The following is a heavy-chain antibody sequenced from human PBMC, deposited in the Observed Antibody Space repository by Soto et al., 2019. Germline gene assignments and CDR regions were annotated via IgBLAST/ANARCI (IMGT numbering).Heavy chain of an antibody. CDR1: GFTFSTYS. CDR2: ISSRSDI. V-gene: IGHV3-21*01. J-gene: IGHJ6*02. D-gene: IGHD1-20*01. CDR3: EREYNAWPLAYGLDV. Sequence: GGSLRLSCVGSGFTFSTYSINWVRQAPGKGLEWVSSISSRSDIYYADSVKGRFTISRDNAKNSVSLQMNSLRAEDTAVYYCEREYNAWPLAYGLDVWGQGTTVTVSS.